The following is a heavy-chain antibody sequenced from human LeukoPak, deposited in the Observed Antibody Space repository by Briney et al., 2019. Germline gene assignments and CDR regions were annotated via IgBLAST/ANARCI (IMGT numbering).Heavy chain of an antibody. Sequence: PSETLSLTCTVSGGSISSYYWSWIRQPAGKGLEWIGRIYSSGNTNYNPSLRGRVTMSVDTSKNQFSLKLSFVTAADTAVYYCARRGIISSGRAFDIWGQGTMVTVSS. CDR1: GGSISSYY. CDR2: IYSSGNT. CDR3: ARRGIISSGRAFDI. J-gene: IGHJ3*02. D-gene: IGHD6-6*01. V-gene: IGHV4-4*07.